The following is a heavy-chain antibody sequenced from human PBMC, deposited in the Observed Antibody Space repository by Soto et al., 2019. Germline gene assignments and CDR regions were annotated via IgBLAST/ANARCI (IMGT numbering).Heavy chain of an antibody. J-gene: IGHJ6*02. CDR2: LGGAGAR. D-gene: IGHD3-10*01. CDR3: TRATFGVGMDL. Sequence: EVRLVESGGGLVQPGGSLRLSCAAFGFTYRSYDMHWVRHVPGKGLEWVSSLGGAGAREYAGSVRGSFTISRDNAKNSLYLQMDSLRVADTAVYYCTRATFGVGMDLWGQGTPVTVSS. V-gene: IGHV3-13*01. CDR1: GFTYRSYD.